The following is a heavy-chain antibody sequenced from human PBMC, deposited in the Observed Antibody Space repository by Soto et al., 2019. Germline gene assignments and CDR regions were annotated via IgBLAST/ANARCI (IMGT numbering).Heavy chain of an antibody. Sequence: SETLSLTCTVCGDSISSFYWSWIRQPPGKGLEWIGYIYYTGSTSYNASLKSRVTISADTSKNQFSLKLTSVTAADTAVYYCARDQPYSARGHDYYGMDVWGQGTTVTVSS. CDR2: IYYTGST. V-gene: IGHV4-59*01. D-gene: IGHD6-13*01. CDR3: ARDQPYSARGHDYYGMDV. J-gene: IGHJ6*02. CDR1: GDSISSFY.